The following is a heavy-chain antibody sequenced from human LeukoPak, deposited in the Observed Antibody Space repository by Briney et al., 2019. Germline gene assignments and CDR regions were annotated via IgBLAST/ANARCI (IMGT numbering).Heavy chain of an antibody. CDR3: ATGGHSYGYWNGFDP. D-gene: IGHD5-18*01. J-gene: IGHJ5*02. CDR1: GGSISSYS. V-gene: IGHV4-59*01. CDR2: ISYSEST. Sequence: SETLSLTCSVSGGSISSYSWTWIRQSPGKGLEWIGNISYSESTNYNPSLKSRVTISIDTSKNQFSLKLSSVTAADMAVYYCATGGHSYGYWNGFDPWGQGTLVTVSS.